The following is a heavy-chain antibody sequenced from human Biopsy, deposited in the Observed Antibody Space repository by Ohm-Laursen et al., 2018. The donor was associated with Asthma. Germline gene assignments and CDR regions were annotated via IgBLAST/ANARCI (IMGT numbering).Heavy chain of an antibody. CDR3: TRDPEY. CDR1: GYTFSSYT. J-gene: IGHJ4*02. V-gene: IGHV1-18*04. CDR2: ISGYNGNT. Sequence: ESSVKVSCKPSGYTFSSYTLSWVRQAPGQGLEYLGWISGYNGNTLYVEKFQGRVSMTTDTSAHTAFLELRSLTSDDTAVYYCTRDPEYWGQGTLVTVSS.